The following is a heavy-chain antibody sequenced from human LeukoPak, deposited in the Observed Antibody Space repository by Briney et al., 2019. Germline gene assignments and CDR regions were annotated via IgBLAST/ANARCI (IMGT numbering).Heavy chain of an antibody. J-gene: IGHJ3*02. CDR2: ICSAGDT. D-gene: IGHD2-21*01. V-gene: IGHV3-13*01. Sequence: PGGALRLSCAASGVTFSGYEIHSVRDGPGKGLEWVSAICSAGDTFYEGSVKGRFTISRESAKNSVYLQMNSLRAGDTAVYYCAREVMGNDRGAFDIWGQGTMVTVSS. CDR3: AREVMGNDRGAFDI. CDR1: GVTFSGYE.